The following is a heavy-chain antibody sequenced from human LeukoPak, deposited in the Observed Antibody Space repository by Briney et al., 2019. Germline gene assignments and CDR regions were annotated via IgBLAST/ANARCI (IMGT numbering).Heavy chain of an antibody. CDR2: IYSGGST. CDR3: ARGFGIAAAGTKFDY. J-gene: IGHJ4*02. CDR1: GFTVSSNY. Sequence: PGGSLRLSCAASGFTVSSNYMSWVRQAPGKGLEWVSVIYSGGSTYYADSVKGRFTISRDNSKNTLYLQMNSLRAEDTAVYYCARGFGIAAAGTKFDYWGQGTLVTASS. D-gene: IGHD6-13*01. V-gene: IGHV3-66*02.